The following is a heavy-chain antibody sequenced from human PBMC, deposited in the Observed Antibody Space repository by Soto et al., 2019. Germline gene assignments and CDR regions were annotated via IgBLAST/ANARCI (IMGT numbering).Heavy chain of an antibody. CDR3: ARAGRYFDCALDY. D-gene: IGHD3-9*01. J-gene: IGHJ4*02. Sequence: GGSLRLSCAASGFTFSSYWMHWVRQAPGKGLVWVSRINSDGSSTSYADSVKGRFTISRDNAKNTLYLQMNSLRAEDTAVYYSARAGRYFDCALDYWGQGTLVTVSS. V-gene: IGHV3-74*01. CDR2: INSDGSST. CDR1: GFTFSSYW.